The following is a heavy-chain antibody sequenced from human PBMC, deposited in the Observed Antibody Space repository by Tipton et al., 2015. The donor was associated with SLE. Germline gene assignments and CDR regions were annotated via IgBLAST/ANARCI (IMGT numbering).Heavy chain of an antibody. D-gene: IGHD2-2*01. CDR2: ISRDGGST. Sequence: SLRLSCTASGFSFDDYAMHWVRQAPGKGLEWVSLISRDGGSTSYGDSVRGRFTISRDNSRNSLYLQTNSLRPEDTALYYCARGDCSSTGCSNDVFDYWGQGTLVTVSS. V-gene: IGHV3-43D*04. CDR3: ARGDCSSTGCSNDVFDY. J-gene: IGHJ4*02. CDR1: GFSFDDYA.